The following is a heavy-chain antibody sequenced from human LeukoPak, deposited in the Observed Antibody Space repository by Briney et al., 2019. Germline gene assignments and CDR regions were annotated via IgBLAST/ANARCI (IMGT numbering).Heavy chain of an antibody. D-gene: IGHD1-14*01. V-gene: IGHV1-69*04. Sequence: GSSVKVSCEASGGIFSNHAVTWVRQAPGQGLEWMGRIIPMIGTAKYAQKFQGRVTFTADTSTNTAYMELSSLTSEDTALYFCAKGATVGKEALDIWGQGSLVTVSS. CDR3: AKGATVGKEALDI. J-gene: IGHJ3*02. CDR1: GGIFSNHA. CDR2: IIPMIGTA.